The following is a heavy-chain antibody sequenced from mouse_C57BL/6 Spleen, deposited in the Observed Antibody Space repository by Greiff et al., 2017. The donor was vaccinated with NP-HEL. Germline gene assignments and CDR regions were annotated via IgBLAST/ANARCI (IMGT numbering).Heavy chain of an antibody. CDR2: IDPETGGT. CDR1: GYTFTDYE. D-gene: IGHD1-1*01. V-gene: IGHV1-15*01. J-gene: IGHJ3*01. Sequence: QVQLQQSGAELVRPGASVTLSCKASGYTFTDYEMHWVKQTPVHGLEWIGAIDPETGGTAYNQKFKGKAILTADKSSSTAYMELRSLTSEDSAVYYCTKIGGYYGSSSFAYWGQGTLVTVSA. CDR3: TKIGGYYGSSSFAY.